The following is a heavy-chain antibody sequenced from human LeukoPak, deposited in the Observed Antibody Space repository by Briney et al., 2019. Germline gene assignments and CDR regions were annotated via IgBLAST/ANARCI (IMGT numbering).Heavy chain of an antibody. V-gene: IGHV3-21*01. J-gene: IGHJ4*02. D-gene: IGHD1-26*01. CDR3: AREFEGTASGAGY. CDR1: GFTFSSYS. CDR2: MSVASGLI. Sequence: GGSLRLSCAASGFTFSSYSMDWVRQAPGKGLEWVSSMSVASGLIYYAESVKGRFTVSRDSAKKSLYLQMNSLRAEDTAVYYCAREFEGTASGAGYWGQGTLVTVSS.